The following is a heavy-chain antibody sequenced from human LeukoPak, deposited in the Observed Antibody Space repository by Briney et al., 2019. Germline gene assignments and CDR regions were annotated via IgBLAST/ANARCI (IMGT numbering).Heavy chain of an antibody. Sequence: ASVKVSCKASEYTFTGYYMHWVRQAPGQGLEWMGWINPNSGGTNYAQKFQGRVTMTRDTSISTAYMELSRLRSDDTAVYYCARVPPGRQWPKVVFQHWGQGTLVTVSS. D-gene: IGHD3-10*01. J-gene: IGHJ1*01. CDR1: EYTFTGYY. CDR2: INPNSGGT. CDR3: ARVPPGRQWPKVVFQH. V-gene: IGHV1-2*02.